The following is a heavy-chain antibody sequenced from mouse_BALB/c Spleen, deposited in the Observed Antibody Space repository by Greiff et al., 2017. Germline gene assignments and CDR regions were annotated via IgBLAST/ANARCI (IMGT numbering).Heavy chain of an antibody. Sequence: EVQVVESGGGLVQPGGSRKLSCAASGFTFSSFGMHWVRQAPEKGLEWVAYISSGSSTIYYADTVKGRFTISRDNPKNTLFLQMTSLRSEDTAMYYCARRGNGAWFAYWGQGTLVTVSA. CDR3: ARRGNGAWFAY. V-gene: IGHV5-17*02. CDR1: GFTFSSFG. CDR2: ISSGSSTI. J-gene: IGHJ3*01.